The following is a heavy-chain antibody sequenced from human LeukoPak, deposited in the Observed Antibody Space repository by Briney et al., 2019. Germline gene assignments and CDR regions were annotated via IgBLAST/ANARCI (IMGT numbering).Heavy chain of an antibody. CDR2: ISSSGTNI. CDR3: ARSSSTYYYDTSSHY. Sequence: SGGSLRLSCAASGFTFSSYSMNWVRQAPGKGQEWVSYISSSGTNIYYADSVKGRCTISRDNAKNSLYLQMNSLRAEDTAVYYCARSSSTYYYDTSSHYWGQGTLVTVSS. CDR1: GFTFSSYS. J-gene: IGHJ4*02. D-gene: IGHD3-22*01. V-gene: IGHV3-48*04.